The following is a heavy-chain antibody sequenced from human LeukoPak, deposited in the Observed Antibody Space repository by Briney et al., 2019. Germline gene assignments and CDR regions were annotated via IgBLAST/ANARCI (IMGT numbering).Heavy chain of an antibody. CDR3: AKDRVVVAGHFDY. J-gene: IGHJ4*02. D-gene: IGHD6-19*01. CDR1: GFTFSSYG. V-gene: IGHV3-30*02. CDR2: IRYDGSNK. Sequence: GGSLRLSCAASGFTFSSYGMHWVRQAPGKGLEWVAFIRYDGSNKYYADSVKGRFTISRDNSKNTLYLQMNSLRAEDTAVYYCAKDRVVVAGHFDYWGQGTLVTVSS.